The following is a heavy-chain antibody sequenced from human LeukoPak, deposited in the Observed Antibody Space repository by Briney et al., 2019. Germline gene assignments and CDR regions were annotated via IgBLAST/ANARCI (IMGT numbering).Heavy chain of an antibody. J-gene: IGHJ4*02. Sequence: ASVKVSCKASGYTFTDYDIYWVRQAPGQGLEYMGWLNPNSGGTNYAQKFQGRVTMTRDTSISTAYMELSRLRSDDTAIYYCARGDYDILTGYNMGDYWGQGTLVTVSS. CDR3: ARGDYDILTGYNMGDY. CDR2: LNPNSGGT. V-gene: IGHV1-2*02. D-gene: IGHD3-9*01. CDR1: GYTFTDYD.